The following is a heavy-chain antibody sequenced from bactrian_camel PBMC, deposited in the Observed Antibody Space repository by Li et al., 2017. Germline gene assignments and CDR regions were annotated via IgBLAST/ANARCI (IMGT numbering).Heavy chain of an antibody. D-gene: IGHD4*01. V-gene: IGHV3S1*01. CDR1: GFTFSSAG. CDR2: IQDDGST. Sequence: HVQLVESGGGLVQPGESLRLSCAASGFTFSSAGMGWVRQAPGKELEWVSGIQDDGSTYYKDSVKGRFTISRDNAKNTLYLQLNKLKIEDTAVYYCVRDIDGGERRSQGTQVTVS. J-gene: IGHJ4*01.